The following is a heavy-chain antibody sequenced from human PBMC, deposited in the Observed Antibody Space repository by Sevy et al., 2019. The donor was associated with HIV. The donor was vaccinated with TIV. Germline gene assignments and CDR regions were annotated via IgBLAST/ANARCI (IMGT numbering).Heavy chain of an antibody. CDR3: ARDGSGMTPKYFQH. CDR1: GFTFSSYA. Sequence: GGSLRLSCAASGFTFSSYAMHWVCQAPGKGLEWVAVISYDGSNKYYADSVKGRFTISRDNSKNTLYLQMNSLRAEDTAVYYCARDGSGMTPKYFQHWGQGTLVTVSS. V-gene: IGHV3-30-3*01. J-gene: IGHJ1*01. D-gene: IGHD3-10*01. CDR2: ISYDGSNK.